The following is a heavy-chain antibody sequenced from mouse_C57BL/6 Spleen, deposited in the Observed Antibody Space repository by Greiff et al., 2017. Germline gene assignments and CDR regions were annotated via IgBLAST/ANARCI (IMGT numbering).Heavy chain of an antibody. CDR1: GYTFTSYW. CDR3: ARFAYGSSSYYFDY. Sequence: QVQLKQPGAELVKPGASVKLSCKASGYTFTSYWMHWVKQRPGQGLEWIGMIHPNSGSTNYNEKFKSKATLTVDKSSSTAYMQLSSLTSEDSAVYYCARFAYGSSSYYFDYWGQGTTLTVSS. V-gene: IGHV1-64*01. D-gene: IGHD1-1*01. CDR2: IHPNSGST. J-gene: IGHJ2*01.